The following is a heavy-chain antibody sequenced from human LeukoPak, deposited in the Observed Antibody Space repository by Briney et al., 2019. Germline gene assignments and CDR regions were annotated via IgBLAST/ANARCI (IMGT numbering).Heavy chain of an antibody. CDR1: GFTFSSYA. J-gene: IGHJ6*02. Sequence: GGSLRLSCAASGFTFSSYAMSWVRQAPGKGLEWVSAISGSGGSTYYADSVKGRFTISRDNSKNTLYLQMNSLRAEDTAVYYCAKGLFKGSGWPERIYYYGMDVWGQGTTVTVSS. CDR2: ISGSGGST. CDR3: AKGLFKGSGWPERIYYYGMDV. D-gene: IGHD6-19*01. V-gene: IGHV3-23*01.